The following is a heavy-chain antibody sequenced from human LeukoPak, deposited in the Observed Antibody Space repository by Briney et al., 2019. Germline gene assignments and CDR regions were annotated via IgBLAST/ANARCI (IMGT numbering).Heavy chain of an antibody. J-gene: IGHJ4*02. CDR2: IYYSGST. D-gene: IGHD3-3*01. Sequence: SETLSLTCTVSGGSISSYYWSWIRQPPGKGLEWIGYIYYSGSTNYNPSLKSRVTISVDTSKNQFSLKLSSVTAADTAVYYCARGAVTIFGVVNENWGQGTLVTVSS. CDR1: GGSISSYY. V-gene: IGHV4-59*01. CDR3: ARGAVTIFGVVNEN.